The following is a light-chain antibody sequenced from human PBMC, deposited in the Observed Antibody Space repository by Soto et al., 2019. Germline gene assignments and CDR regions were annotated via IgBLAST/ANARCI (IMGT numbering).Light chain of an antibody. J-gene: IGKJ1*01. CDR1: QNIRSN. Sequence: MTQSPGTLSVSPGERATLSCRASQNIRSNLAWYQQKPGKVPKLLIYAASILQSGVPPRFSGSGSGTDFTLTINSLQPEDVATYYCQKYNTVPRTFGQGTKVEI. CDR2: AAS. CDR3: QKYNTVPRT. V-gene: IGKV1-27*01.